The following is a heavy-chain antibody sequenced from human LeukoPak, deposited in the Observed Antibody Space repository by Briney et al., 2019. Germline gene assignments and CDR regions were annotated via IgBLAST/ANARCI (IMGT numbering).Heavy chain of an antibody. CDR3: ARVLPVPYLLDS. V-gene: IGHV4-38-2*01. J-gene: IGHJ4*02. CDR1: GHSTTRGYY. CDR2: FFQSEKS. D-gene: IGHD3-10*02. Sequence: SETLSLTCDISGHSTTRGYYWAWFRQSPGKGPEWISTFFQSEKSFYTASLESRVIISLDTSKSQFSLNLKSVTADDTAVYYCARVLPVPYLLDSWGQGTHVTVSS.